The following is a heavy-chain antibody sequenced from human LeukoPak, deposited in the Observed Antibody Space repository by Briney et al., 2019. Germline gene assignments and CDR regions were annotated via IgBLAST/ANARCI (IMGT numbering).Heavy chain of an antibody. CDR3: AEATSSGWYRPYYYYYMDV. CDR1: GFTFSSYW. J-gene: IGHJ6*03. Sequence: GGSLRLSCAASGFTFSSYWMSWVRQAPGKGLEWVANIKQDGSEKYYVDSVKGRFTISRDNAKNSLYLQMSSLRAEDTAVYYCAEATSSGWYRPYYYYYMDVWGKGTTVTVSS. CDR2: IKQDGSEK. D-gene: IGHD6-19*01. V-gene: IGHV3-7*01.